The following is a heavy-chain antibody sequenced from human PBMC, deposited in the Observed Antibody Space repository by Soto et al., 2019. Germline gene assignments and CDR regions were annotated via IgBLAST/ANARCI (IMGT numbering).Heavy chain of an antibody. CDR2: IYHSGST. D-gene: IGHD4-17*01. CDR3: ASFYGDYVSY. Sequence: SETLSLTCAVSGGSISSGGYSWSWIRQPPGKGLEWIGYIYHSGSTYYNPSLKSRVTISVDTSKNQFSLKLSSVTAADTAVYYGASFYGDYVSYWTHRTPVTVSA. CDR1: GGSISSGGYS. V-gene: IGHV4-30-2*01. J-gene: IGHJ4*01.